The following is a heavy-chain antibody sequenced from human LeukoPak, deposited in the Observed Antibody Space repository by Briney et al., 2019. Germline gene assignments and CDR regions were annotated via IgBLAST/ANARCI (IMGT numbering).Heavy chain of an antibody. V-gene: IGHV3-11*04. CDR2: ISSSGSTI. Sequence: PGGSLRLSCAASGFTFSDYYMSWIRQAPGKGLEWVSYISSSGSTIYYADSVKGRFTISRDNSKNTLYLQMNSLRAEDTAVYYCARDKYLPSYFDYWGQGTLVTVSS. CDR3: ARDKYLPSYFDY. D-gene: IGHD6-6*01. CDR1: GFTFSDYY. J-gene: IGHJ4*02.